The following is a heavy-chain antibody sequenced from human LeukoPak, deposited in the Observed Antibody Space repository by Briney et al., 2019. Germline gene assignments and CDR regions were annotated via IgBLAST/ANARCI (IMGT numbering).Heavy chain of an antibody. Sequence: PGGSLRLSCAASGLTFSSYGMHWVRQAPGKGLEWVAVISYDGSNKYYADSVKGRFTISRDNSKNTLYLQMNSLRAEDTAVYYCARALYYYYGSGSYYKDYWGQGTLVTVSS. CDR2: ISYDGSNK. J-gene: IGHJ4*02. V-gene: IGHV3-30*03. CDR1: GLTFSSYG. CDR3: ARALYYYYGSGSYYKDY. D-gene: IGHD3-10*01.